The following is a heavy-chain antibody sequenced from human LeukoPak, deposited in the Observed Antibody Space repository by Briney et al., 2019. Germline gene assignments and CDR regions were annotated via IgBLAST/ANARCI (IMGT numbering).Heavy chain of an antibody. D-gene: IGHD1-1*01. J-gene: IGHJ4*02. V-gene: IGHV4-34*01. CDR1: GGSFSGYY. CDR3: ARALEPFDY. CDR2: INHSGST. Sequence: PSETLSLTCAVYGGSFSGYYWSWIRQPPGKGLEWIGEINHSGSTNYNPSLKSRVTISVDTSKNQFSLKLSSVTAADTAVYYCARALEPFDYWGQGTLVTVSS.